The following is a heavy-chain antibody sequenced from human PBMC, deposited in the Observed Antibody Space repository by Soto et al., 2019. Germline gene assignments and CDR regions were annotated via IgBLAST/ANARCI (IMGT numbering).Heavy chain of an antibody. CDR2: IIPIFGTA. CDR1: GGTFSSYA. V-gene: IGHV1-69*01. J-gene: IGHJ6*02. Sequence: QVQLVQSGAEVKKPGSSVKVSCKASGGTFSSYAISWVRQAPGQGLEWMGGIIPIFGTANYAQKFQGRVTITADESTSTAYMELSSRRSEDTAGYYCASGGVTMVRGVIIPYYYYGMDVWGQGTTVTVSS. D-gene: IGHD3-10*01. CDR3: ASGGVTMVRGVIIPYYYYGMDV.